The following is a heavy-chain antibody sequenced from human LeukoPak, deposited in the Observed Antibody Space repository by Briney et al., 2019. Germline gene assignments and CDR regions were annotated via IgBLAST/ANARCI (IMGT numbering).Heavy chain of an antibody. J-gene: IGHJ4*02. CDR1: GFTFDDYA. D-gene: IGHD3-22*01. V-gene: IGHV3-9*01. CDR3: AKDKDSSGYYPLFDY. CDR2: ISWNSGSI. Sequence: GRSLRLSCAASGFTFDDYAMHWVRQAPGKGLEWVSGISWNSGSIGYADSVEGRFTISRDNAKNSLYLQMNSLRAEDTALYYCAKDKDSSGYYPLFDYWGQGTLVTVSS.